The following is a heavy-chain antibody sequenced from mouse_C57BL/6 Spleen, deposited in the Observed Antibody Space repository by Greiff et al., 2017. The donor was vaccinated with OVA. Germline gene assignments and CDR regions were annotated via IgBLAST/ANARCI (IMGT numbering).Heavy chain of an antibody. CDR1: GYTFTSYW. CDR3: ARRDGNLFAY. Sequence: VQLQQSGAELVRPGSSVKLSCKASGYTFTSYWMDWVKQRPGQGLEWIGNIYPSDSETHYNQKFKDKATLTVDKSSSTAYMQLSSLTSEDSAVYYCARRDGNLFAYWGQGTLVTVSA. D-gene: IGHD2-1*01. J-gene: IGHJ3*01. V-gene: IGHV1-61*01. CDR2: IYPSDSET.